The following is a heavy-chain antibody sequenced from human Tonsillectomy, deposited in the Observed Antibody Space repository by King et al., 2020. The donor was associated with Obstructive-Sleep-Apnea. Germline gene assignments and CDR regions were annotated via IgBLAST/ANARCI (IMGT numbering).Heavy chain of an antibody. J-gene: IGHJ6*02. CDR2: ITSGSFTI. Sequence: VQLVESGGVLVQPGGSLRLSCAASGFIFSSFGMNWVRQAPGKGLEWVSYITSGSFTIYYAESVKGRFTISSDNTKKSLYLQMNSLSDEDTAVYYCAGGGHYAMDAWGQGTTVTVSS. CDR1: GFIFSSFG. V-gene: IGHV3-48*02. CDR3: AGGGHYAMDA.